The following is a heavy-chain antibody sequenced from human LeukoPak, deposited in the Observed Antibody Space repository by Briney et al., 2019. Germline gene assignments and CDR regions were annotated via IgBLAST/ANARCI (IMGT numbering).Heavy chain of an antibody. Sequence: ASVKVSCKASGGTFSSYAISWVRQAPGQGLEWMGGIIPIFGTANYAQKFQGRVTITADESTSTAYMELSSLRSEDTAVYYCAINWAGRVGAFDIWGQGTMVTVSS. CDR2: IIPIFGTA. CDR3: AINWAGRVGAFDI. CDR1: GGTFSSYA. J-gene: IGHJ3*02. D-gene: IGHD7-27*01. V-gene: IGHV1-69*01.